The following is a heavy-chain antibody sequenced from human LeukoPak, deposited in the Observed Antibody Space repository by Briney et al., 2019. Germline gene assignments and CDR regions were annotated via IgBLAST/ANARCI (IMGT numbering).Heavy chain of an antibody. J-gene: IGHJ5*02. CDR3: ARDAIYCSSGNCYLSYRLDP. Sequence: AASVKVSCKASGYRFTGYYMHWVRQAPGQGLEWIGWINPYSGDTSLVQTFQGRVTMTRDTSISTVYMKLTRLKSDDTAVYYCARDAIYCSSGNCYLSYRLDPWGQGTQVAVSP. V-gene: IGHV1-2*02. CDR2: INPYSGDT. D-gene: IGHD2-2*01. CDR1: GYRFTGYY.